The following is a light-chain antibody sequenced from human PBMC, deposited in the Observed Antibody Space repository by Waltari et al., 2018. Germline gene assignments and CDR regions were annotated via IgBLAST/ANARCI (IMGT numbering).Light chain of an antibody. CDR3: QQYGSSPGT. J-gene: IGKJ1*01. CDR1: KSVSTNY. CDR2: GAS. V-gene: IGKV3-20*01. Sequence: EIVLTQPPGTLSLSAGERATLSCRASKSVSTNYLGWHQKNPGPAPRLLIYGASNRATGIPDRFTGSGSETDFTLTISILEPEDFAVYYCQQYGSSPGTFGQGTKVEIK.